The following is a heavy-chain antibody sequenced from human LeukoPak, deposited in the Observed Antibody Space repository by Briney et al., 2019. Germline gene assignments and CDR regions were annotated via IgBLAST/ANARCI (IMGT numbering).Heavy chain of an antibody. CDR3: AKDYESSAYYYSYSYFDY. Sequence: GGSLRLSCAASGFTFSSHAMGWVRQAAEKGLEWVSVVSGSGGSTFYANSVKGRSTISRDNSKNTLFLQMNSLRAEDTAIYYCAKDYESSAYYYSYSYFDYWGQGALVTVSS. J-gene: IGHJ4*02. D-gene: IGHD3-22*01. V-gene: IGHV3-23*01. CDR2: VSGSGGST. CDR1: GFTFSSHA.